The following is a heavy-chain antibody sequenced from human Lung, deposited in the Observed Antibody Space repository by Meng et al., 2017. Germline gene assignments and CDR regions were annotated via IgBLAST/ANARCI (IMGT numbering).Heavy chain of an antibody. CDR1: GPPLIVSSYF. CDR3: ARDREWKKVFDF. V-gene: IGHV4-39*07. D-gene: IGHD3-3*01. Sequence: QLHLQESGPGLVKTSETLSLTCSVCGPPLIVSSYFWGWFRQGPGKGLEWIGSIYYSGATSQNPSLRSRVTLSIDTSNNQFSLTLTSVTAADTAVYFRARDREWKKVFDFWGRGTLVTVSS. CDR2: IYYSGAT. J-gene: IGHJ4*02.